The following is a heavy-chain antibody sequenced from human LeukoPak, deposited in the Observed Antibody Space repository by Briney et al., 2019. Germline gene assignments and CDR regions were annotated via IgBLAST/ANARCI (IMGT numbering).Heavy chain of an antibody. D-gene: IGHD6-6*01. CDR2: IYYSGST. J-gene: IGHJ4*02. V-gene: IGHV4-59*01. CDR1: GGSISSYY. Sequence: SETLSLTCTVSGGSISSYYWSWIRQPPGKGLEWIGYIYYSGSTNYNPSLKSRVTISVDTSKNQFSLKLSSVTAADTAVYYCARERAARLLDYRGQGTLVTVSS. CDR3: ARERAARLLDY.